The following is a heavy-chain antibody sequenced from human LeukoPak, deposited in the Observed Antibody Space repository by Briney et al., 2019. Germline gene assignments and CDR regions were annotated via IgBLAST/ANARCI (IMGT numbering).Heavy chain of an antibody. CDR1: GGTFSSYT. V-gene: IGHV1-69*02. J-gene: IGHJ4*02. CDR3: ARCRGSSRPPDY. Sequence: EASVKVSCKASGGTFSSYTISWVRQAPGQGLEWVGRIIPILGIANYAQKFQGRVTITADKSTSTAYMELSSLRSEDTAVYYCARCRGSSRPPDYWGQGTLVTVSS. D-gene: IGHD1-26*01. CDR2: IIPILGIA.